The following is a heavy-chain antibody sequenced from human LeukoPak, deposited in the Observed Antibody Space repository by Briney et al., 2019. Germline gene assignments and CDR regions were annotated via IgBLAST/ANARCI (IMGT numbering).Heavy chain of an antibody. D-gene: IGHD6-13*01. CDR3: ARFGSSTWYKGAFDI. Sequence: SETLSLTCAVSGGSFSGYYWSWIRQPPGKGLEWIGEIVQSGNTKYNPSLKSRVNLSVDTSKNKISLNLTSVTAADTAVYYCARFGSSTWYKGAFDIWGQGTMVTVAS. J-gene: IGHJ3*02. CDR1: GGSFSGYY. CDR2: IVQSGNT. V-gene: IGHV4-34*12.